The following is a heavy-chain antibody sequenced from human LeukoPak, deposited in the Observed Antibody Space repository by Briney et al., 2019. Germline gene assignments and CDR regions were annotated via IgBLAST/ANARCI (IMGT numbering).Heavy chain of an antibody. CDR2: IYYSGST. V-gene: IGHV4-39*07. CDR3: ARYSYGSGAL. CDR1: GGSISSSSYY. Sequence: SETLSLTCTVSGGSISSSSYYWGWIRQPPGKGLEWIGSIYYSGSTYYNPSLKSRVTISVDTSKNQFSLKLSSVTAADTAVYYCARYSYGSGALWGQGTLVTVSS. D-gene: IGHD5-18*01. J-gene: IGHJ4*02.